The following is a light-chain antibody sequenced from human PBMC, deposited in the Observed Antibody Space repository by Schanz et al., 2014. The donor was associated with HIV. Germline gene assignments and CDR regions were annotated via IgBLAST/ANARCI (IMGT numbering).Light chain of an antibody. J-gene: IGLJ3*02. V-gene: IGLV2-23*02. CDR1: SSDVGKYGL. CDR3: TSYAGYGAPTLVV. Sequence: QSALTQPASVSGSPGQSITISCTGTSSDVGKYGLVSWYQQHPGQVPKLIIYEVTRRPSGVSDRFSASKSGNTASLTISGLQAEDEADYYCTSYAGYGAPTLVVFGGGTKLTVL. CDR2: EVT.